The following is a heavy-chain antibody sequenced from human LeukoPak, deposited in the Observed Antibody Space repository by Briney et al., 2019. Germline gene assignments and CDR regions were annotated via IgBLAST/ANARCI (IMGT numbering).Heavy chain of an antibody. J-gene: IGHJ4*02. D-gene: IGHD3-3*01. CDR3: AKDLGGAILRFLGLDY. CDR1: GFTFSSYG. Sequence: GGSLRLSCAASGFTFSSYGMHWVRQAPGKGLEWVAFIRYDGSNKYYADSVKGRFTISRDNSKNTLYLQMNSLRAEDTAVYYCAKDLGGAILRFLGLDYWGQGTLVTVSS. CDR2: IRYDGSNK. V-gene: IGHV3-30*02.